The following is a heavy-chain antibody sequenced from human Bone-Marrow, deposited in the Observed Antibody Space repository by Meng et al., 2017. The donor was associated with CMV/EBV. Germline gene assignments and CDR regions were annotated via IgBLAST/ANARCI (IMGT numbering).Heavy chain of an antibody. V-gene: IGHV3-74*01. D-gene: IGHD1-26*01. CDR1: GFTFSNYW. CDR3: ARDLSGSRDY. CDR2: INEDGRIT. Sequence: GHMGGSGGGLIQPGGSLRLSCEDSGFTFSNYWMHWVRQVPGEGLVLVSRINEDGRITSYADSVKGRFTISRDNARNTLYLQMNSLRADDSAVYYCARDLSGSRDYWGRGTLVTVSS. J-gene: IGHJ4*02.